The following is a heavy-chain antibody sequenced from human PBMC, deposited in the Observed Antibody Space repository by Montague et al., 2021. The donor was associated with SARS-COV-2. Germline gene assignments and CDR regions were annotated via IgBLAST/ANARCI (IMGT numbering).Heavy chain of an antibody. Sequence: CAISGDSVSSNRAAWNWIRQSPSRGLEWLGRTYYRSKWYNEYAVSVNSRITINPDTSKNQFSLQVNSVTPEDTAVYYCARGAGRYYFYGMDVRGQGTTVTVSS. D-gene: IGHD6-19*01. CDR2: TYYRSKWYN. CDR1: GDSVSSNRAA. J-gene: IGHJ6*02. CDR3: ARGAGRYYFYGMDV. V-gene: IGHV6-1*01.